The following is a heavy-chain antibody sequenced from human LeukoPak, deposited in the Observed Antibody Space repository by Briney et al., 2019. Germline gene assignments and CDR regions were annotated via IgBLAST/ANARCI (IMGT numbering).Heavy chain of an antibody. D-gene: IGHD3-22*01. Sequence: GGSLRLSCAASGLTFSDYNMRWIRQAPGKGLEWVSSISRSGSTKYYADSVKGRFTISRDNSKNTLYLQMNSLRAEDTAVYYCAKDKRPYYYDSSGSPDYWGQGTLVTVSS. CDR3: AKDKRPYYYDSSGSPDY. CDR1: GLTFSDYN. V-gene: IGHV3-11*04. CDR2: ISRSGSTK. J-gene: IGHJ4*02.